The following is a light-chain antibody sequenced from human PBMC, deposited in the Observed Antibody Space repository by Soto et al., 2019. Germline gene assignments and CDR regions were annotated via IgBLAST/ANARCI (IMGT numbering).Light chain of an antibody. J-gene: IGLJ2*01. CDR3: QSYDSSPRVV. V-gene: IGLV1-40*01. CDR2: GNS. Sequence: QSVLTQPPSVSGAPGQRVTFSCTGSSSNIGAGYDVHWYQQLPGTAPKLLIYGNSNRPSGVPDRFSGSKSGTSASLAITGLQAEDEADYYCQSYDSSPRVVFGGGTQLTVL. CDR1: SSNIGAGYD.